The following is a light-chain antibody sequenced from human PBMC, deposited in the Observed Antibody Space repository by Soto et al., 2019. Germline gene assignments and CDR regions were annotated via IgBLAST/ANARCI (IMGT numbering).Light chain of an antibody. V-gene: IGLV2-8*01. CDR2: EVN. Sequence: QSALTQPPSASGSPGQSVAISCTGTSSDVGGYNYVSWYQQHPGKAPKLMIYEVNKRPSGVPDRFSGSKSGNTASLTVSGLQAEDEADYYCNSYTSSNTLVFGTGTKLTVL. CDR3: NSYTSSNTLV. CDR1: SSDVGGYNY. J-gene: IGLJ1*01.